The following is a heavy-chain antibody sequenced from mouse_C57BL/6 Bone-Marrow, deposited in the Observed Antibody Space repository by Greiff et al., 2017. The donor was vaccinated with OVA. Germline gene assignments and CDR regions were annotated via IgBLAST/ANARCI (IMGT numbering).Heavy chain of an antibody. J-gene: IGHJ2*01. CDR3: ARSATVVARDY. D-gene: IGHD1-1*01. CDR2: IYPRSGNT. CDR1: GYTFTSYG. V-gene: IGHV1-81*01. Sequence: QVQLKESGAELARPGASVKLSCKASGYTFTSYGISWVKQRTGQGLEWIGEIYPRSGNTYYNEKFKGKATLTADKSSSTAYMELRSLPSEDSAVYFCARSATVVARDYWGQGTTLTVSS.